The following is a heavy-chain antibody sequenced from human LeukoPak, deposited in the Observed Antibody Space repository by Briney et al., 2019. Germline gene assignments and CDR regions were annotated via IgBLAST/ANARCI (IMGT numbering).Heavy chain of an antibody. J-gene: IGHJ3*02. D-gene: IGHD4-23*01. Sequence: RTSETLSLTCTVSGGSIMVAAYSWSWIRQPPGKGLEWIGYIYYSGRSYYNPSLKSRVTISLDRSKNQFSLRPSSVTAADTAVYFCARGYGDNSGAFDIWGQGTLVTVSS. CDR3: ARGYGDNSGAFDI. CDR1: GGSIMVAAYS. V-gene: IGHV4-30-2*01. CDR2: IYYSGRS.